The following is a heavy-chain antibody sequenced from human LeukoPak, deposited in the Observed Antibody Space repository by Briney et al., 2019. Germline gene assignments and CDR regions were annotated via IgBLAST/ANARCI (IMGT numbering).Heavy chain of an antibody. CDR2: MSYGGDI. Sequence: PGGSLRLSCIAFGFAFSTYGMHWVRQAPGKGLEWVAIMSYGGDIQYTDSVKGRFTISRDSSKNTLYLQMNSLRAEDTAIYYCARDWGSSGWYNWFDPWGQGTLVTVSS. V-gene: IGHV3-30*03. CDR3: ARDWGSSGWYNWFDP. CDR1: GFAFSTYG. J-gene: IGHJ5*02. D-gene: IGHD6-19*01.